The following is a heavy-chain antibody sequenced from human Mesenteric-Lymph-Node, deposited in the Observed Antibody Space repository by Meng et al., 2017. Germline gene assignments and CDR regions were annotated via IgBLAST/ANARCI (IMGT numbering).Heavy chain of an antibody. CDR1: GFTFDDYA. J-gene: IGHJ4*02. CDR3: ARDWGGSGSSMDC. V-gene: IGHV3-9*01. Sequence: SLKISCAASGFTFDDYAMHWVRQAPGKGLEWVSGISWNSGSIGYADSVKGRFTISRDNAKNSLSLQMNSLGAEDTAVYYCARDWGGSGSSMDCWGQGTLVTSPQ. CDR2: ISWNSGSI. D-gene: IGHD3-10*01.